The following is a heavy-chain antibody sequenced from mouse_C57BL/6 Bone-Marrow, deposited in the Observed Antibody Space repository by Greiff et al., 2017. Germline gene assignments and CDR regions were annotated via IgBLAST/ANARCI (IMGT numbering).Heavy chain of an antibody. D-gene: IGHD1-1*01. V-gene: IGHV3-6*01. J-gene: IGHJ2*01. CDR3: ARRSLRYGGYYFDY. CDR2: ISYDGSN. Sequence: EVQLQQSGPGLVKPSQSLSLTCSVTGYSITSGYYWNWIRQFPGNKLEWMGYISYDGSNNYNPSLKNRISITRDTSKNQFCLKLNSVTTEDTATYYCARRSLRYGGYYFDYWGQGTTLTVSS. CDR1: GYSITSGYY.